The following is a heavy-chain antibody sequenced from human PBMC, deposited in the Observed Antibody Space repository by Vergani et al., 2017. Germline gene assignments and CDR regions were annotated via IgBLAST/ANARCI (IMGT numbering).Heavy chain of an antibody. V-gene: IGHV3-49*03. J-gene: IGHJ3*02. CDR1: GFTFGYYA. D-gene: IGHD3-10*01. CDR2: IRSKAYGQAT. Sequence: EVQLVESGGGVVQPGGYMRLSCTASGFTFGYYAMDWFRQAPGQGLEWVGGIRSKAYGQATIYAASVKGRFTISRDDSKSIAYLQMNNLQTEDTAMYYCVRDQVTMLRGSDALDIWGQGTMVTVSS. CDR3: VRDQVTMLRGSDALDI.